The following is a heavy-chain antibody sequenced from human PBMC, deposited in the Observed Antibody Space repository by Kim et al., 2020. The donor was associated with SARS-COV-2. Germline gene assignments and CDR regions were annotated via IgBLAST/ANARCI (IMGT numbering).Heavy chain of an antibody. V-gene: IGHV3-23*01. CDR2: ISGSGGST. D-gene: IGHD3-22*01. Sequence: GGSLRLSCAASGFTFSSYAMSWVRQAPGKGLEWVSAISGSGGSTYYADSVKGRFTISRDNSKNTLYLQMNSLRAEDTAVYYCARGHDGIVVVHPFDPWGQGTLVTVSS. J-gene: IGHJ5*02. CDR1: GFTFSSYA. CDR3: ARGHDGIVVVHPFDP.